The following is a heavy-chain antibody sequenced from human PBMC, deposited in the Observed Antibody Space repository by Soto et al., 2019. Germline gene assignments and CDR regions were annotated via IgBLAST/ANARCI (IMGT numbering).Heavy chain of an antibody. D-gene: IGHD3-22*01. CDR3: TRPQSSGWYDF. V-gene: IGHV5-51*01. CDR1: GYSCITHC. CDR2: INPADSDI. J-gene: IGHJ5*01. Sequence: GESLRIWCNGSGYSCITHCIALVLQMPGEGLEWMGIINPADSDIRYSPSFQGQVTISVDKSINTAYLQWSSLKASDTATYYCTRPQSSGWYDFWGQGTLVTSPQ.